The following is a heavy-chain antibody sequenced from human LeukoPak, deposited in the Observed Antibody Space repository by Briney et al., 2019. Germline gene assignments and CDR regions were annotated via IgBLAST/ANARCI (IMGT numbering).Heavy chain of an antibody. J-gene: IGHJ3*02. CDR2: MNPNSGNT. D-gene: IGHD2-15*01. V-gene: IGHV1-8*03. CDR1: GYTFTSYD. CDR3: ARVCSGGSCYSRAFDI. Sequence: ASVKVSCKASGYTFTSYDINCVRQATGQGLEWMGWMNPNSGNTGYAQKFQGRVTITRNTSISTAYMELSSLRSEDTAVYYCARVCSGGSCYSRAFDIWGQGTMVTVSS.